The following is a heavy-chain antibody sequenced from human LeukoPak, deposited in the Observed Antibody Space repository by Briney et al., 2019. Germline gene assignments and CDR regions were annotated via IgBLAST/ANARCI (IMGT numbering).Heavy chain of an antibody. CDR2: IVYDGRHQ. V-gene: IGHV3-30*18. D-gene: IGHD3-10*01. Sequence: GRSLRLSCAACGFIFNRCGMHWVRQAPGKGLEWVAVIVYDGRHQYYTDSVKGRFTISTDNSKNTVFLQMDSLRAEDTGVYYCVKGSGTNDYGMDTWGQGTTVPVPS. CDR1: GFIFNRCG. CDR3: VKGSGTNDYGMDT. J-gene: IGHJ6*02.